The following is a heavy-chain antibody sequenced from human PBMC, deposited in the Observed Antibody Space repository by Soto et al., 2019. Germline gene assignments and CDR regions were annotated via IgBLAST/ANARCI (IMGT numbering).Heavy chain of an antibody. J-gene: IGHJ6*02. D-gene: IGHD3-10*01. CDR2: ISYDGSNK. CDR3: AKEGIGDDNYYYYGMDV. Sequence: GGSLRLSCAASGFTFSSYGMHWVRQAPGKGLEWVAVISYDGSNKYYADSVKGRFTISRDNSKNTLYLQMNSLRAEDTAVYYCAKEGIGDDNYYYYGMDVWGQGTTVTVSS. CDR1: GFTFSSYG. V-gene: IGHV3-30*18.